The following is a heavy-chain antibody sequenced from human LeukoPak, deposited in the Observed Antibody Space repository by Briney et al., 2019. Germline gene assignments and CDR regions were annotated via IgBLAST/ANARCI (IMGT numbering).Heavy chain of an antibody. V-gene: IGHV3-9*01. D-gene: IGHD2-15*01. CDR3: AKDIGVGYCNGCLFDY. J-gene: IGHJ4*02. Sequence: GGSLRLSCAASGFTFDDYTMHWVRQAPGKGLEWVSGISWNSGSIGYADSVKGRFAISRDNSKNSLYLQMNSLRTEDTALYYCAKDIGVGYCNGCLFDYWGQGTLVTVSS. CDR1: GFTFDDYT. CDR2: ISWNSGSI.